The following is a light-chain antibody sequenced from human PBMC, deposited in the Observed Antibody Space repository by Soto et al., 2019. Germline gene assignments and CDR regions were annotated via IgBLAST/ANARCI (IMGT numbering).Light chain of an antibody. CDR3: QQYGSSPS. CDR1: QRVSTF. CDR2: EAS. J-gene: IGKJ1*01. Sequence: EIVLTQSPATLSLSPGERATLSCRASQRVSTFLAWYQQRPGQAPRLLISEASNRATGIPARFSGSGSGTDFTLTISRLDPEDFAVYYCQQYGSSPSFGQGTKVDIK. V-gene: IGKV3-11*01.